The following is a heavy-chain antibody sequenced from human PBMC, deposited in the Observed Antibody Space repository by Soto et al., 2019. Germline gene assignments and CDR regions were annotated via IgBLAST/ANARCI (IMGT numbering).Heavy chain of an antibody. CDR1: GFRSSTYL. CDR3: VVAMTYEVPHYYYGMDI. Sequence: EGSLRLSCVASGFRSSTYLMSWVRQAPGKGLEWVANIKQGGNEKFYVDSVKGRFTISRDNDKKSLYLQMDSLRVEDMAVYYCVVAMTYEVPHYYYGMDIWAEGITVTV. CDR2: IKQGGNEK. J-gene: IGHJ6*02. V-gene: IGHV3-7*01. D-gene: IGHD2-21*01.